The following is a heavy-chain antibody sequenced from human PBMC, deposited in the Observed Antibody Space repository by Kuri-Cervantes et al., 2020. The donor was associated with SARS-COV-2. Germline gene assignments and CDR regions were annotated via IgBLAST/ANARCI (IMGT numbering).Heavy chain of an antibody. CDR1: GFTVSSNY. V-gene: IGHV3-30*18. CDR3: AKGGGPGSYIPLDY. Sequence: GESLKISCAASGFTVSSNYMGWVRQAPGKGLEWVAVISYDGSNKYYADSVKGRFTISRDNSKNTLYLQMNSLRAEDTAVYYCAKGGGPGSYIPLDYWGQGTLVTVSS. D-gene: IGHD1-26*01. J-gene: IGHJ4*02. CDR2: ISYDGSNK.